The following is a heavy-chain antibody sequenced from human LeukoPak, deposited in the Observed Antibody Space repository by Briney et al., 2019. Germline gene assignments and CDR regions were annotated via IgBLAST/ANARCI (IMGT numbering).Heavy chain of an antibody. Sequence: GGSLRLSCAASGFTFSSYAMSWVRQAPGTGLEWGSPISISGGNTYYADSVKGRFTIYRDNSNNTLYLQMNSLRAEDTAVYFCAKGGVNFDYRGRGTLVTVSS. CDR1: GFTFSSYA. CDR2: ISISGGNT. V-gene: IGHV3-23*01. D-gene: IGHD3-10*01. J-gene: IGHJ4*02. CDR3: AKGGVNFDY.